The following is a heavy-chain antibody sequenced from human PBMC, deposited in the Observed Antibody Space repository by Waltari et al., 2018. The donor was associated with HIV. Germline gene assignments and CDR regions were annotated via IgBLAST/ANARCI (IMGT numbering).Heavy chain of an antibody. J-gene: IGHJ4*02. CDR1: GFTFSSYW. V-gene: IGHV3-7*01. CDR2: IKEDGSEK. D-gene: IGHD1-1*01. CDR3: ARDPLVEHRGILDY. Sequence: EVQLGESGGGLVQPGGSLRLSCAASGFTFSSYWMSWVRQAQGKWWEGGANIKEDGSEKYYVDSVKGRFTISRDNAKNSLYLQMNSLRAEDTAVYYCARDPLVEHRGILDYWGQGTLVTVSS.